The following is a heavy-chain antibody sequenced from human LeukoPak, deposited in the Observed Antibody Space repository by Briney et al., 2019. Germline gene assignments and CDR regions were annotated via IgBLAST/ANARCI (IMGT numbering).Heavy chain of an antibody. Sequence: GGSLRLSCAASGFTFSRHWMSWVRQAAGKGLGWVANIKEDGSGKYYVDSVKGRFTISRDNANNLLYLQMNSLRGEDTAVYYCVRDDWGPGDNWGQGTLVTVSS. D-gene: IGHD2-21*01. CDR2: IKEDGSGK. CDR3: VRDDWGPGDN. J-gene: IGHJ4*02. V-gene: IGHV3-7*01. CDR1: GFTFSRHW.